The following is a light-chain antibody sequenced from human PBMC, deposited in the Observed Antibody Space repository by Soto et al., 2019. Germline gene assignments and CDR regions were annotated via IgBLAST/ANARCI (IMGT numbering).Light chain of an antibody. J-gene: IGKJ4*01. V-gene: IGKV3-15*01. CDR2: GAS. Sequence: EVMMTQSPATLSVSPGGRATLSCKASQSVSSHLAWYQQKPGQAPRLLIYGASTRASGVPARFSGSGSGTEFTLPISSLQSEDFAIYYCQQYDDWRLLTFGGGTKVEI. CDR3: QQYDDWRLLT. CDR1: QSVSSH.